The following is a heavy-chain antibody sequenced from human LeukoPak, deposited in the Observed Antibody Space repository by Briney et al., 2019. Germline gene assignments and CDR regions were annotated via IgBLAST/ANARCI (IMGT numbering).Heavy chain of an antibody. CDR2: ISGSGGST. J-gene: IGHJ4*02. CDR1: GFTFSSYA. V-gene: IGHV3-23*01. CDR3: AKAKSYYSNYDY. D-gene: IGHD4-11*01. Sequence: PGGSLRLSCAASGFTFSSYAMSWVRQAPGKGLEWVSLISGSGGSTYYADSVKGRFTISRDNSKNTLYPQVNSLRAEDTAVYYCAKAKSYYSNYDYWGQGTLVTVSS.